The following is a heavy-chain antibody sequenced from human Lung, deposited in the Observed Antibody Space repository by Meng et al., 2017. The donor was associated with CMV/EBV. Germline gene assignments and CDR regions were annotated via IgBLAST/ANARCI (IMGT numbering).Heavy chain of an antibody. CDR1: VFPFISFA. CDR2: ISYHERNK. V-gene: IGHV3-30*18. D-gene: IGHD2-15*01. CDR3: AKEDCSGATCSLDK. J-gene: IGHJ4*02. Sequence: SVFPFISFAMHWVRQAPGKALEWVAVISYHERNKFYGDSVKGRFTVSRDNSKSTLYLHVDSLRPDDTAVYYCAKEDCSGATCSLDKWGQGTLVTVSS.